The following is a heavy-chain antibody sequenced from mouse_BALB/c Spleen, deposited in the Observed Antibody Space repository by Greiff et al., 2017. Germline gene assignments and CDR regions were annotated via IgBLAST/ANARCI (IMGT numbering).Heavy chain of an antibody. CDR2: IDPYDSYT. D-gene: IGHD1-1*01. Sequence: VQLQQPGAELVRPGASVKLSCKASGYTFTSYWINWVKQRPEQGLEWIGRIDPYDSYTHYNQKFKDKAILTVNESSSTAYVQLSSLASEDSAVYYCSRLGFYCGSRVDYWGQGTTLTVSS. CDR1: GYTFTSYW. CDR3: SRLGFYCGSRVDY. V-gene: IGHV1-69*02. J-gene: IGHJ2*01.